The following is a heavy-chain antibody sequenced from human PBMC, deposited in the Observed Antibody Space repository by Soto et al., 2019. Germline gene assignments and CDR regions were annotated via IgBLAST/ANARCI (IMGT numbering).Heavy chain of an antibody. D-gene: IGHD5-18*01. CDR1: GYTFTSYA. Sequence: QVQFVQSGAEVKKPGASVKVSCKASGYTFTSYAMHWVRQAPGQRLEWMGWINAGNGNTKYSQKFQGRVTITRDTSASTAYMELCSLRSEDTAVYYCARGLNGYLHYFDYWGQGTLVTVSS. V-gene: IGHV1-3*01. CDR2: INAGNGNT. J-gene: IGHJ4*02. CDR3: ARGLNGYLHYFDY.